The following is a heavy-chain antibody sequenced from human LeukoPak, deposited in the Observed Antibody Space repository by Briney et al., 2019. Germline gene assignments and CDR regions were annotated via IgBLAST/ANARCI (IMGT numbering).Heavy chain of an antibody. CDR3: ARGYSYGPGYFDY. Sequence: SVKVSCKASGGTFSSYAISWVRQAPGQGLEWMGGIIPIFGTANYAQKFQGRVTITADESTSTAYMELSSLRSEDTAVYYCARGYSYGPGYFDYWGQGTLVTVSS. V-gene: IGHV1-69*01. J-gene: IGHJ4*02. CDR1: GGTFSSYA. CDR2: IIPIFGTA. D-gene: IGHD5-18*01.